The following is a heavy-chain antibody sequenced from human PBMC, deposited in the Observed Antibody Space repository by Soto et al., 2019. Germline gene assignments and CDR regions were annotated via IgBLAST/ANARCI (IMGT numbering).Heavy chain of an antibody. Sequence: GGSLRLSCAASGFTFSNAWMNWVRQAPGKGLEWVGRIKSKTDGGTTDYAAPVKGRFTISRDDSKNTLYLQMNSLKTEDTAVYYCTTAYYPNGSGIFYCCYYYYYGIDVWSQGTSVPVS. J-gene: IGHJ6*02. V-gene: IGHV3-15*07. CDR3: TTAYYPNGSGIFYCCYYYYYGIDV. CDR2: IKSKTDGGTT. D-gene: IGHD3-10*01. CDR1: GFTFSNAW.